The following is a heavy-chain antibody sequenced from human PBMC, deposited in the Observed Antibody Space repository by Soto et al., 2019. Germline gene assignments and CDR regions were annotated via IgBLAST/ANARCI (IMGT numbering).Heavy chain of an antibody. CDR3: ARPSYGSLDY. Sequence: QVQLVESGGGVVQPGRSLRLSCAASGFTFSSYAMHWVRQAPGKGLEWVAVISYDGSNKYYADSVKGRFTISRDNSKNTLDLQMNSLRAEDTAVYYCARPSYGSLDYWGQGTLVTFSS. CDR2: ISYDGSNK. CDR1: GFTFSSYA. D-gene: IGHD3-10*01. V-gene: IGHV3-30-3*01. J-gene: IGHJ4*02.